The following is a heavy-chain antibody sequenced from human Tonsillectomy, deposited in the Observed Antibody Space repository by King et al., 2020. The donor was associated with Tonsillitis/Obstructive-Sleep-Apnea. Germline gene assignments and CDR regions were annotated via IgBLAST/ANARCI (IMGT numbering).Heavy chain of an antibody. CDR2: ISAYNGDT. J-gene: IGHJ4*02. CDR3: ARDSMSHYFDSSAYYTFAY. Sequence: VQLVESGAEVKKPGASVKVSCKASGYFFTSYGISWVRQAPGQGLEWMGWISAYNGDTNYAQKLQGRVTMTTDTSTSTAYMELRSLRSDDTAVYYCARDSMSHYFDSSAYYTFAYWGQGTLVTVSS. V-gene: IGHV1-18*01. CDR1: GYFFTSYG. D-gene: IGHD3-22*01.